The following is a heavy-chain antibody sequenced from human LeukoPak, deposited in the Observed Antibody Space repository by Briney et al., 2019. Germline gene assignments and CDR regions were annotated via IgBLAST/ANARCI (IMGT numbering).Heavy chain of an antibody. J-gene: IGHJ4*02. Sequence: GASVKVSCKASGYTFTGYYMHWVRQAPGQGLEWMGWINPNSGGTNYAQKFQGRVTMTRDTSISTAYMELSRLRSDDTAVYYCARSKALGPGIAVAGTHIDYWGQGTLVTVSS. CDR1: GYTFTGYY. CDR2: INPNSGGT. V-gene: IGHV1-2*02. D-gene: IGHD6-19*01. CDR3: ARSKALGPGIAVAGTHIDY.